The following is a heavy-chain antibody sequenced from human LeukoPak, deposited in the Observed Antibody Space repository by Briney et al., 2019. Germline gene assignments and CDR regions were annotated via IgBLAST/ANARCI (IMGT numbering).Heavy chain of an antibody. CDR2: ISYDGSNK. D-gene: IGHD3-22*01. CDR3: AKDRGLSDSSGYYDLFDY. J-gene: IGHJ4*02. V-gene: IGHV3-30*18. Sequence: GGSLRLSCTASGFTFNNYAMSWVRQAPGKGLEWVAVISYDGSNKYYADSVKGRFTISRDNSKNTLYLQMNSLRAEDTAVYYCAKDRGLSDSSGYYDLFDYWGQGTLVTVSS. CDR1: GFTFNNYA.